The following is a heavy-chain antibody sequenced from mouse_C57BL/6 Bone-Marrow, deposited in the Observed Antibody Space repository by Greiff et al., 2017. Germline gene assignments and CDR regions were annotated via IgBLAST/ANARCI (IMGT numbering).Heavy chain of an antibody. CDR3: TGLWAWFAY. V-gene: IGHV6-3*01. CDR2: IRLKSDNYAT. D-gene: IGHD1-1*02. CDR1: GFTFSNYW. J-gene: IGHJ3*01. Sequence: DVQLQESGGGLVQPGGSMKLSCVASGFTFSNYWMNWVRQSPEKGLEWVAQIRLKSDNYATHYAESVKGRFTISRDDSKSSVYLQMNNLRAEDTGIYYCTGLWAWFAYWGQGTLVTVSA.